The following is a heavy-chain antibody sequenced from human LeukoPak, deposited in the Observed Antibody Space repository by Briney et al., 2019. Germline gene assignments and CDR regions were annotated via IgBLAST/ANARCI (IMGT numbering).Heavy chain of an antibody. CDR1: GGSISNYY. Sequence: PSETLSLTCTVSGGSISNYYWSWIRQPAGKGLEWIGRVHSSRGSNYNPSLKSRLTMSVDTSKNQFSLRLSSVTAADTAVYYCAREDPLVAARGLDYWGQGTLVTVSS. CDR2: VHSSRGS. V-gene: IGHV4-4*07. CDR3: AREDPLVAARGLDY. D-gene: IGHD2-15*01. J-gene: IGHJ4*02.